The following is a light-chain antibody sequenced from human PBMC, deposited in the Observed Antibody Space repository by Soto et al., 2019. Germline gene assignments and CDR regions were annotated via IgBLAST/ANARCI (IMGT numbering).Light chain of an antibody. CDR1: SSNIGSNT. CDR3: AAWDDSLNGRV. Sequence: QSVLTQPPSASGTPGQRVTISCSGISSNIGSNTVNWYQQLPGTAPKLLIYSNNQRPSGVPDRLSGSKSGTSASLAISGLQSEDEADYYCAAWDDSLNGRVFGGGTKLTVL. J-gene: IGLJ3*02. CDR2: SNN. V-gene: IGLV1-44*01.